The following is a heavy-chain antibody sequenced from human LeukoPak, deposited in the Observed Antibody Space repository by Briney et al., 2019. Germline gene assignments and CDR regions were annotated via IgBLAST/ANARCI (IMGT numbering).Heavy chain of an antibody. CDR3: AREGYSSGWFDY. CDR2: IYYSGST. D-gene: IGHD6-19*01. J-gene: IGHJ4*02. V-gene: IGHV4-39*07. CDR1: GGSISSSSYY. Sequence: SETLSLACTVSGGSISSSSYYWGWIRQPPGKGLEGIGSIYYSGSTYYNPSLKSRVTISVDTSKNQFSLKLSSVTAADTAVYYCAREGYSSGWFDYWGQGTLVTVSS.